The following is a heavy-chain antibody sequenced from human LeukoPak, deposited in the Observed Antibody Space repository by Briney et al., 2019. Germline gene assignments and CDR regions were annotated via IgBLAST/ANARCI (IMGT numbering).Heavy chain of an antibody. CDR1: GYTFTGYW. CDR3: AREGGPSRGGFDP. Sequence: GASVKLSCKAFGYTFTGYWMHWVRQAPGQGPEWMGVISPSGGSTIYAQKFQGRVTMTRDTSISTAYMELSRLRSDDTAVYYCAREGGPSRGGFDPWGQGTLVTVSS. V-gene: IGHV1-2*02. D-gene: IGHD2-15*01. J-gene: IGHJ5*02. CDR2: ISPSGGST.